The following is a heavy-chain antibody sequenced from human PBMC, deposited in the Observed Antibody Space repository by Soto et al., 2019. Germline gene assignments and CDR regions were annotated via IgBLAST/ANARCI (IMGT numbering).Heavy chain of an antibody. V-gene: IGHV1-69*13. Sequence: SVKVSCKASGGTFSSYAISWVRQAPGQGLEWMGGIIPIFGTANYAQKFQGRVTITADESTSTAYMELSSLRSEDTAVYYCARASSSWYGGDYYYYYGMDVWRQGTTVTVSS. J-gene: IGHJ6*02. CDR3: ARASSSWYGGDYYYYYGMDV. CDR2: IIPIFGTA. D-gene: IGHD6-13*01. CDR1: GGTFSSYA.